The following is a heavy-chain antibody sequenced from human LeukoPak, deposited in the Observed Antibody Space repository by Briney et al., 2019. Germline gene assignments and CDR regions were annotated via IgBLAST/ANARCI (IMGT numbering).Heavy chain of an antibody. CDR3: ARLTVDTAMAVNWFDP. Sequence: KNGESLKISFKGSGYSFTNSWIGWVRQMPGKGLEWMGFVYPGDSETRYSPSFQGQVTISADKSVNTAFLQWSSLKASDTAMYYCARLTVDTAMAVNWFDPWGQGTLVTVSS. CDR2: VYPGDSET. D-gene: IGHD5-18*01. V-gene: IGHV5-51*01. J-gene: IGHJ5*02. CDR1: GYSFTNSW.